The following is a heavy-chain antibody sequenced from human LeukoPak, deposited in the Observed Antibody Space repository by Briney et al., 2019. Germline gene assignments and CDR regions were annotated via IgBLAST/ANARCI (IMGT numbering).Heavy chain of an antibody. V-gene: IGHV3-73*01. CDR2: IRSKANSYAT. Sequence: GGSLRLSCVASGFTFSDHYMDWVRQAPGKGLEWVGRIRSKANSYATAYAASVKGRFTISRDDSKNTAYLQMNSLKTEDTAVYYCTRSPNYYDSSRFDYWGQGTLVTVSS. CDR3: TRSPNYYDSSRFDY. D-gene: IGHD3-22*01. CDR1: GFTFSDHY. J-gene: IGHJ4*02.